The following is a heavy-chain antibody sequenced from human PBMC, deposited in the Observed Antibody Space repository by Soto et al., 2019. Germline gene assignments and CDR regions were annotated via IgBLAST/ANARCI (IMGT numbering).Heavy chain of an antibody. CDR3: AKVQYYDYVWGSYRPNWFDP. J-gene: IGHJ5*02. CDR2: ISGSGGST. V-gene: IGHV3-23*01. CDR1: GFTFSSYA. Sequence: PGGSLRLSCAASGFTFSSYAMSWGRQAPGKGLEWVSAISGSGGSTSYADSVKGRFTISRDNSKNTLYLQMNSLRAEDTAVYYCAKVQYYDYVWGSYRPNWFDPWGQGTLVTVSS. D-gene: IGHD3-16*02.